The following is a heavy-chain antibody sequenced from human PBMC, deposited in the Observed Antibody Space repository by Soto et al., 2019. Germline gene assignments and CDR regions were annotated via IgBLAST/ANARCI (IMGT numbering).Heavy chain of an antibody. CDR3: ATSYGSGSTHFDS. CDR2: VNPIVGMS. D-gene: IGHD3-10*01. CDR1: GGTFNFYT. J-gene: IGHJ4*02. Sequence: QVQLVQSGAELMKPGSSVRVSCTTSGGTFNFYTINWVRQAPGQGLELVGRVNPIVGMSNSAQKFQGRVTITADKSTNIAYMALTRLKSEDTAVYYCATSYGSGSTHFDSWGQGTLVNFSS. V-gene: IGHV1-69*02.